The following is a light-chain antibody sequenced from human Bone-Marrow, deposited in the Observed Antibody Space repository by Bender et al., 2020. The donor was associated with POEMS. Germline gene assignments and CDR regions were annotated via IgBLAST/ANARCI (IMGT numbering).Light chain of an antibody. J-gene: IGLJ3*02. CDR1: SIGRNP. CDR3: YTWDDRLNAWL. Sequence: QSVLTQPPSASGTPGQRVTISCSGGSIGRNPTNWYQQLPGTAPRLVIYADDRRPSGVPNRFSASKSGSSASLAISGLQSEDAADYYCYTWDDRLNAWLFGGGTKLTVL. CDR2: ADD. V-gene: IGLV1-44*01.